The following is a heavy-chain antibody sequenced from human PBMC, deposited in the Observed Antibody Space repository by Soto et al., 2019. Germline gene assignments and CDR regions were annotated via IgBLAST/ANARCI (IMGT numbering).Heavy chain of an antibody. V-gene: IGHV4-59*01. CDR3: ARDAKKLGYCSGGSCYSFYYYYYMDV. CDR1: GGSISSYY. CDR2: IYYSGNT. D-gene: IGHD2-15*01. Sequence: PSETLSLTCTVSGGSISSYYWSWIRQPPGKGLEWIGYIYYSGNTNYNPSLKSRVNISVDTSKNQFSLKLSSVTAADTAVYYCARDAKKLGYCSGGSCYSFYYYYYMDVWGKGTTVTVSS. J-gene: IGHJ6*03.